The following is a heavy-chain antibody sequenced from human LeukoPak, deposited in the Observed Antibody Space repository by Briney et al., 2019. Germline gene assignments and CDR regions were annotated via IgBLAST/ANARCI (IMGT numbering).Heavy chain of an antibody. J-gene: IGHJ4*02. V-gene: IGHV1-8*01. CDR2: MNPNSGNT. CDR1: GYTFTSYD. D-gene: IGHD1-26*01. Sequence: ASVKVSCKASGYTFTSYDINWVRQATGQGLEWMGWMNPNSGNTGYAQEFQGRVTMTRNTSISTAYMELSSLRSEDTAVYYCARDVLQWELAFDYWGQGTLVTVSS. CDR3: ARDVLQWELAFDY.